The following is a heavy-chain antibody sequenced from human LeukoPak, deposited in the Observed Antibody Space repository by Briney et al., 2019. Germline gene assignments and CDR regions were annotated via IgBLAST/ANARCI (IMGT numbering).Heavy chain of an antibody. CDR1: GGSISSYY. Sequence: SETLSLTCTVSGGSISSYYCDWIRQPLGKGLEWIGYIHYSGRNSHNPSLNSRVTISVDTSRNQFSLTLTSVTAADTAVYYCASHTYSYDSSGPLGWGQGTLVTVSS. CDR3: ASHTYSYDSSGPLG. D-gene: IGHD3-22*01. CDR2: IHYSGRN. J-gene: IGHJ4*02. V-gene: IGHV4-59*08.